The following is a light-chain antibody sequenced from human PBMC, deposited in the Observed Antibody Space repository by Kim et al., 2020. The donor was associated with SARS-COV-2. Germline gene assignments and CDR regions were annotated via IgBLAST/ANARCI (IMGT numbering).Light chain of an antibody. CDR1: RSIAGY. V-gene: IGKV1-39*01. CDR2: GAS. J-gene: IGKJ2*01. CDR3: QQSYSAQYT. Sequence: SASVGDRVTIACRASRSIAGYLHWYQQKAGQAPTLLISGASNLQTGVPSRFSGSGSGTDFTLTITSLQAEDFAVYFCQQSYSAQYTFGQGTKLEIK.